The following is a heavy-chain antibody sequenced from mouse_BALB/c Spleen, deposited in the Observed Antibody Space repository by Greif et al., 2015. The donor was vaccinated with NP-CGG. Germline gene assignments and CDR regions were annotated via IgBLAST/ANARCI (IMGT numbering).Heavy chain of an antibody. Sequence: EVQRVESGGGLVQPGGSRKLSCAASGFTFSSFGMHWVRQAPEKGLEWVAYISSGSSTIYYADTVKGRFTISRDNPKNPLFLQMPSLRSEDTAMYYCARLFDYWGQGTTPPVSS. CDR3: ARLFDY. CDR1: GFTFSSFG. J-gene: IGHJ2*01. V-gene: IGHV5-17*02. CDR2: ISSGSSTI.